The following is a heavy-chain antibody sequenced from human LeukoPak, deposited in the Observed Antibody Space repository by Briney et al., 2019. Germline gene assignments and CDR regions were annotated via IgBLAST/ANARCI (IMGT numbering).Heavy chain of an antibody. CDR3: AREDSRGEVDY. CDR1: GFTFSSYG. J-gene: IGHJ4*02. CDR2: IWYDGSNK. D-gene: IGHD3-22*01. Sequence: QPGGSLRLSCAASGFTFSSYGMHWVRQAPGKGLEWVAVIWYDGSNKYYADSVKGRFTISRDNSKNTLYLQMNSLRAEDTAVYYCAREDSRGEVDYWGQGTLVTVSS. V-gene: IGHV3-33*08.